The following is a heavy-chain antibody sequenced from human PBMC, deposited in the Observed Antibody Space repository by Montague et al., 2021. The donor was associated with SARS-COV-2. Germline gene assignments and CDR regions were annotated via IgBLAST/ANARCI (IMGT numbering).Heavy chain of an antibody. CDR3: ARENTVTTFGGPYYIDS. J-gene: IGHJ4*02. D-gene: IGHD4-17*01. CDR1: GRSVRSYY. CDR2: IYDSGGT. V-gene: IGHV4-59*02. Sequence: SETLSPTCIVSGRSVRSYYWSWIRQPPGKGLEWIGYIYDSGGTNYNPSLKSRVTISVDTSKNQFSLKLSSVTAADTAVYYCARENTVTTFGGPYYIDSWGQGTLVTVSA.